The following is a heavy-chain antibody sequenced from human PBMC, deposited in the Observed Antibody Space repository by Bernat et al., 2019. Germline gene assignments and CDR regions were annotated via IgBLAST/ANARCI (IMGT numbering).Heavy chain of an antibody. CDR2: INAGNGNT. D-gene: IGHD6-6*01. V-gene: IGHV1-3*01. CDR3: AIVWQGNDARPQKGIAARPRKYYFDY. J-gene: IGHJ4*02. CDR1: GYTFTSYA. Sequence: QVQLVQSGAEVKKPGASVKVSCKASGYTFTSYAMHWVRQAPGQRLEWMGWINAGNGNTKYSQKFQGRVTITRDTSASTAYMELSSLRSEDTAVYYCAIVWQGNDARPQKGIAARPRKYYFDYWGQGTLVTVSS.